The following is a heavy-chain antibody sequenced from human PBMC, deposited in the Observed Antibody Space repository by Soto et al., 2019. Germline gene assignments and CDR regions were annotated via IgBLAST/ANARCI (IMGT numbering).Heavy chain of an antibody. Sequence: SETLSLTCTVSGGSISSYYWSWIRQPPGKGLEWIGHIHNSGSPYNNPSLKSRVTISADTSKNQFSLKLNSVTAADTAIYYCGRHLGYCSTTSCHGGDAFDIWGQGTMVTVS. CDR2: IHNSGSP. D-gene: IGHD2-2*01. CDR3: GRHLGYCSTTSCHGGDAFDI. J-gene: IGHJ3*02. V-gene: IGHV4-59*08. CDR1: GGSISSYY.